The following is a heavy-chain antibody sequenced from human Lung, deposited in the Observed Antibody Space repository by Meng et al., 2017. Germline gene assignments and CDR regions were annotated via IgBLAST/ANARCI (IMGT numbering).Heavy chain of an antibody. V-gene: IGHV3-21*01. CDR3: AGPTGLGHFDY. CDR2: ISSSSSYM. CDR1: GFTFSNYS. J-gene: IGHJ4*02. Sequence: EVQLVESGGGLVKPGGPLRLSCAASGFTFSNYSMNWVRQAPGKGLEWVSSISSSSSYMYYADSVKGRFTISRDNAKNSLYLQMNSLRAEDTAVYYCAGPTGLGHFDYWGQGTLVTVSS. D-gene: IGHD6-19*01.